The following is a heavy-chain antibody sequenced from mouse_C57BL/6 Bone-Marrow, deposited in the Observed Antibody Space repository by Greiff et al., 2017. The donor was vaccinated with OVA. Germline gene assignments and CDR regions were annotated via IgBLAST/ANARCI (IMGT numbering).Heavy chain of an antibody. V-gene: IGHV5-6*01. CDR3: ARHLRAMDY. CDR2: ISSGGSYT. Sequence: EVKVVESGGDLVKPGGSLKLSCAASGFTFSSYGMSWVRQTPDKRLEWVATISSGGSYTYYPDSVKGRFTISRDNAKNTLYLQMSSLKSEDTAMYYCARHLRAMDYWGQGTSVTVSS. CDR1: GFTFSSYG. J-gene: IGHJ4*01.